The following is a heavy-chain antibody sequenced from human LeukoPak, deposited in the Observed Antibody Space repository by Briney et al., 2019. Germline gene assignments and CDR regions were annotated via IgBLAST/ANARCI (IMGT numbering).Heavy chain of an antibody. V-gene: IGHV4-61*02. CDR2: IYTSGST. D-gene: IGHD6-13*01. J-gene: IGHJ3*02. CDR3: ARWGGVIAAEGNLDDAFDI. CDR1: GGSISSGSYY. Sequence: SETLSLTCTVSGGSISSGSYYWSWIRQPAGKGLEWIGRIYTSGSTNYNPSLKSRVTISVDTSKNQFSLKLSSVTAADTAVYYCARWGGVIAAEGNLDDAFDIWGQGTMVTVSS.